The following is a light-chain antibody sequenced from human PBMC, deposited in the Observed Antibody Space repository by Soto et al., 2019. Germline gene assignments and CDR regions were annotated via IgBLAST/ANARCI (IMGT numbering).Light chain of an antibody. Sequence: VLTQPPATVSVSAGEGATLSCRAGQNIGSNLAWYQQRSVQAPRLLIYGASKRATGVPAKFSGSGSGTEFTLTISSLQSEDFAVYYCLQYEKWPPRLTFGGGTKVDIK. CDR2: GAS. J-gene: IGKJ4*01. V-gene: IGKV3-15*01. CDR3: LQYEKWPPRLT. CDR1: QNIGSN.